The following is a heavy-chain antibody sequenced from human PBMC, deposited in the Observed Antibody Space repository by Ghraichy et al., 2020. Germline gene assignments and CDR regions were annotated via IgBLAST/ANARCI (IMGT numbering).Heavy chain of an antibody. J-gene: IGHJ4*02. CDR2: IQQDGSEK. CDR1: GFTFNTYY. Sequence: GGSLRLSCAASGFTFNTYYMTWVRQAPGKGLEWVANIQQDGSEKYYVDSVKGRFTISRDNAKDSVYLQMNSLRAEDTAVYYCGRGGYIYGSNPVDYWGQGTQVTVSS. CDR3: GRGGYIYGSNPVDY. V-gene: IGHV3-7*04. D-gene: IGHD5-18*01.